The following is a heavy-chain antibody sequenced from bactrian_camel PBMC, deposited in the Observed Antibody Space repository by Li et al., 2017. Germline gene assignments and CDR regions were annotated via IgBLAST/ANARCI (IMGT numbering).Heavy chain of an antibody. CDR3: AKPAADGVGWAGYAY. D-gene: IGHD1*01. V-gene: IGHV3S1*01. Sequence: QLVESGGGSVQAGGSLRLSCAASGFIFSNYWMYWVRQAPGKGREWVASIDSGGSITYYADSVKGRFTISRDNAKNTLYLQLNSLKTDDTAMYYCAKPAADGVGWAGYAYWGQGTQVTVS. J-gene: IGHJ4*01. CDR2: IDSGGSIT. CDR1: GFIFSNYW.